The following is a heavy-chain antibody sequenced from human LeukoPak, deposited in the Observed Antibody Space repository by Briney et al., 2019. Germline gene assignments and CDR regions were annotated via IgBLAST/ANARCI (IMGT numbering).Heavy chain of an antibody. CDR1: GYSISSGYY. D-gene: IGHD6-13*01. J-gene: IGHJ4*02. CDR2: IYHSGST. V-gene: IGHV4-38-2*01. CDR3: ARLRYSSSWYDRYYFDY. Sequence: PSETLSLTCAVSGYSISSGYYWGWIRQPPGKGLEWIGSIYHSGSTYYNPSLKSRVTISVDTSKNQFSLKLSSVTAADTAVYYCARLRYSSSWYDRYYFDYWGQGTLVTVSS.